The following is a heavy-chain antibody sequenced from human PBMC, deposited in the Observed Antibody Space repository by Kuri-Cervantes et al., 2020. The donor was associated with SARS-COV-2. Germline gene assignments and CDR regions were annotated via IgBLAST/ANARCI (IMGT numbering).Heavy chain of an antibody. V-gene: IGHV4-34*01. CDR3: ARGTPPGGYSHGYTGKYYYYGMDV. Sequence: ESLKISCAVYGGSFSGYYWSWIRQPPGKGLEWIGEINHSGSTNYNPSLKSRVTISVDTSKNQFSLKLSSVTAADTAVYYCARGTPPGGYSHGYTGKYYYYGMDVWGQGTTVTVSS. J-gene: IGHJ6*02. CDR2: INHSGST. CDR1: GGSFSGYY. D-gene: IGHD5-18*01.